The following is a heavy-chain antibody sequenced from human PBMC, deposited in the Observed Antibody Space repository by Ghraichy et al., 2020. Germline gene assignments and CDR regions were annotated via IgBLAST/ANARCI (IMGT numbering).Heavy chain of an antibody. D-gene: IGHD6-6*01. CDR1: GGSFSGYY. Sequence: SETLSLTCAVYGGSFSGYYWSWIRQPPGKGLEWIGEINHSGSTNYNPSLKSRVTISVDTSKNQFSLKLSSVTAADTAVYYCARAHYQNRLFMQLAVSRNSLHFDYWGQGTLVTVSS. CDR2: INHSGST. CDR3: ARAHYQNRLFMQLAVSRNSLHFDY. V-gene: IGHV4-34*01. J-gene: IGHJ4*02.